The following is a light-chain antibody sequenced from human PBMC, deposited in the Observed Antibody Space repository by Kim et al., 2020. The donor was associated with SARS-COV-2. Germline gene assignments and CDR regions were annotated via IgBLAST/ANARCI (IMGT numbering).Light chain of an antibody. J-gene: IGKJ4*01. CDR1: QSISSY. Sequence: DIQMTQSPSSLSASVGDRVTITCRASQSISSYLNWYQQKPGTAPKLLIYAASSLQSGVPSRFSGSGSGTDFTLTISSLQPEDFATYYCQQSYSTRHLTFGGGTKVDIK. V-gene: IGKV1-39*01. CDR3: QQSYSTRHLT. CDR2: AAS.